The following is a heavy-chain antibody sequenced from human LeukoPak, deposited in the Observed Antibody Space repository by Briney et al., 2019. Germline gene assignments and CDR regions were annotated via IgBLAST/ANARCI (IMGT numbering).Heavy chain of an antibody. CDR2: IYYSGST. V-gene: IGHV4-59*08. CDR3: ARVPSGYDQVDY. D-gene: IGHD5-12*01. Sequence: SETLSLTCTVSGGSISSYYWSWIRQPPGKGLEWIGYIYYSGSTNYNPSLKSRVTISVDTSKNQFSLKLSSVTAADTAVYYCARVPSGYDQVDYWGQGTLVTVSS. J-gene: IGHJ4*02. CDR1: GGSISSYY.